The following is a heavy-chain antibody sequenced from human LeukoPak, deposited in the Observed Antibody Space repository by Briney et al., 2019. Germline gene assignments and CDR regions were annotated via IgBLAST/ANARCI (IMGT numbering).Heavy chain of an antibody. CDR1: GFTFSSYW. Sequence: GSLRLSCAASGFTFSSYWMHWVRQAPGKGLEWVSSISSSSSYIYYADSVKGRFTISRDNAENSLYLQMNSLRAEDTAVYYCAREDYDFWSGYYTGIRGSFDYWGQGTLVTVSS. J-gene: IGHJ4*02. V-gene: IGHV3-21*01. CDR3: AREDYDFWSGYYTGIRGSFDY. D-gene: IGHD3-3*01. CDR2: ISSSSSYI.